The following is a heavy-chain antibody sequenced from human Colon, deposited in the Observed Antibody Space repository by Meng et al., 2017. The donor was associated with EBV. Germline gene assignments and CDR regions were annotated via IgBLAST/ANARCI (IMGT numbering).Heavy chain of an antibody. D-gene: IGHD3-16*01. V-gene: IGHV3-11*01. Sequence: QVQLVESGGGLVKPGGSLRLSCSASGFNFSDYYMNWIRQAPGKGLEWVSDISSSGSTIYYADSVKGRFTFSRDNAKNSLYLQMNSLRAEDTAVYYGARFTRDLPAFDIWGQGTVVTVSS. CDR3: ARFTRDLPAFDI. CDR2: ISSSGSTI. J-gene: IGHJ3*02. CDR1: GFNFSDYY.